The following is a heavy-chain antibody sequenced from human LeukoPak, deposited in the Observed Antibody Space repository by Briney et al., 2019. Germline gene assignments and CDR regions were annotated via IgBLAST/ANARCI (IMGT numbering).Heavy chain of an antibody. D-gene: IGHD5-24*01. Sequence: GASVKVSCKASGYTFTGYYMHWVRQAPGQGLEWMGWINPNSGGTNYAQKFQGRVTMTRDTSISTAYMELSRLRSDDTAVYYCARDNLGDGYNYDYWGQGTLVTVSS. CDR1: GYTFTGYY. V-gene: IGHV1-2*02. J-gene: IGHJ4*02. CDR3: ARDNLGDGYNYDY. CDR2: INPNSGGT.